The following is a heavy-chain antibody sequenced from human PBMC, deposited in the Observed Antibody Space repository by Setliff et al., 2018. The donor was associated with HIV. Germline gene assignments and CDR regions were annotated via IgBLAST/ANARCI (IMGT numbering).Heavy chain of an antibody. Sequence: PGESLKISCQGSANSFATYWIGWVRQMPGKGLEWMGIIYPDDSYTRYSPSFQGQVTISADKSINTAYLQWSSLKASDTAMYYCARPLWRQSSGAFNIWGQGTMVTVSS. CDR1: ANSFATYW. D-gene: IGHD5-18*01. V-gene: IGHV5-51*01. CDR2: IYPDDSYT. J-gene: IGHJ3*02. CDR3: ARPLWRQSSGAFNI.